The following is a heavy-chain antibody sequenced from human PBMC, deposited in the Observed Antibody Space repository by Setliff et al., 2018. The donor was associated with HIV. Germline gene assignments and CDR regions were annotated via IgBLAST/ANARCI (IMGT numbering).Heavy chain of an antibody. Sequence: ASVKVSCKASGYTFTSYYMHWVRQAPGQGLEWMGIINPSGGSTSYAQKFQGRVTMTRDTSTSTVYMELSSLRSEDTAMYYCAKGALLAVFDFDHWGHGTLVTVSS. D-gene: IGHD3-10*01. CDR2: INPSGGST. CDR3: AKGALLAVFDFDH. J-gene: IGHJ4*01. V-gene: IGHV1-46*01. CDR1: GYTFTSYY.